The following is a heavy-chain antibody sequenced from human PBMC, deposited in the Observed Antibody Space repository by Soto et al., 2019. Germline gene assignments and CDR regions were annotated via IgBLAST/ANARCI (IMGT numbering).Heavy chain of an antibody. J-gene: IGHJ3*02. CDR1: GYTFTSYG. V-gene: IGHV1-18*01. Sequence: ASVKVSCKASGYTFTSYGISWVRLAPGQGLEWMGWTSAYNGNTNYAQKLQGRVTMTTDTSTSTAYMELRSLRSDDTAVYYCAREDYDSSGYYKPDAFDIWGQGTMVTVSS. CDR2: TSAYNGNT. CDR3: AREDYDSSGYYKPDAFDI. D-gene: IGHD3-22*01.